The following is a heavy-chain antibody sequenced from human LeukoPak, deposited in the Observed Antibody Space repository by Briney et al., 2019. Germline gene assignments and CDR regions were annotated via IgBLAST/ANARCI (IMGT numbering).Heavy chain of an antibody. CDR2: INHSGST. CDR1: GGSISGSSYY. Sequence: PSETLSLTCTVSGGSISGSSYYWGWIRQPPGKGLEWIGEINHSGSTNYNPSLKSRVTISVDTSKNQFSLKLSSVTAADTAVYYCATGGAVAGRFAYWGQGTLVTVSS. J-gene: IGHJ4*02. D-gene: IGHD6-19*01. V-gene: IGHV4-39*07. CDR3: ATGGAVAGRFAY.